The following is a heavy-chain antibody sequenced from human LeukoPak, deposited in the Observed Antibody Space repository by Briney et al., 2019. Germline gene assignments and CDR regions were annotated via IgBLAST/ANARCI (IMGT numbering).Heavy chain of an antibody. Sequence: PGGSLRLSCAASGFPFSSYAVSWVRQAPGKGLEWVSAISGSGDITYYADSVKGRFTISRDNSKNTLYLQMDSLRAEDAAVYYCAKDNGVIVSGYFDLWGQGTLLTVSS. CDR3: AKDNGVIVSGYFDL. V-gene: IGHV3-23*01. J-gene: IGHJ4*02. CDR2: ISGSGDIT. CDR1: GFPFSSYA. D-gene: IGHD2-8*01.